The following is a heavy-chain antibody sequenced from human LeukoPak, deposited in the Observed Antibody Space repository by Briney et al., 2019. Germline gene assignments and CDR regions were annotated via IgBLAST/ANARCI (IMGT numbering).Heavy chain of an antibody. CDR2: IYPGDSDT. Sequence: GESLKNSCKGSGYSFTNYWIGWVRQMPGKGLEWMGIIYPGDSDTRYRPSFQGQVTISADKSISTAYLQWNSLKASDTAMYYCTRGLSVGPFRYWGQGTLVTVSS. V-gene: IGHV5-51*01. CDR1: GYSFTNYW. J-gene: IGHJ4*02. CDR3: TRGLSVGPFRY. D-gene: IGHD1-26*01.